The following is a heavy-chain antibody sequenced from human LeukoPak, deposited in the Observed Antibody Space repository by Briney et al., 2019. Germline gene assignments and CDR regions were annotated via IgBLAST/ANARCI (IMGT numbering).Heavy chain of an antibody. CDR2: IYTSGST. CDR3: ARGKQLWLTFDY. V-gene: IGHV4-61*02. Sequence: SETLSLTCTVSGGSISSGSYYWSWIRQPAGKGLEWIGRIYTSGSTNYNPSLKSRVTMSVDTSKNQFSLKLSSVTAADTAVYYCARGKQLWLTFDYWGQGTLVTVSS. CDR1: GGSISSGSYY. J-gene: IGHJ4*02. D-gene: IGHD5-18*01.